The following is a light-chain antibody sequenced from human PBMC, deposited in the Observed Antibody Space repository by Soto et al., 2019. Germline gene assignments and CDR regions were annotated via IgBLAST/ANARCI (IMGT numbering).Light chain of an antibody. Sequence: EIVLTQSPGTLSLSPGERATLSCRASQSVSNNYLAWYQQKPGQAPRLLIYGASNRATTIPARFSGSGSGTDFTLTISSLQPEDFAVYYCQQYESSPPLTFGGGTKVDIK. CDR3: QQYESSPPLT. J-gene: IGKJ4*01. CDR1: QSVSNNY. V-gene: IGKV3-20*01. CDR2: GAS.